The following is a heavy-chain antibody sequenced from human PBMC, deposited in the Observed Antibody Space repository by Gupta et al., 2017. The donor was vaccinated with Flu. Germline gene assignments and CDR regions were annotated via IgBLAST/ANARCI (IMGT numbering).Heavy chain of an antibody. J-gene: IGHJ4*02. CDR2: INHSGST. CDR3: ARVRYSSSWSGFDY. D-gene: IGHD6-13*01. CDR1: GGSFSGYY. V-gene: IGHV4-34*01. Sequence: QVQLQQWGAGLLKPSETLSLTCAVYGGSFSGYYWSWIRQPPGKGLEWIGEINHSGSTNYNPSLKSRVTISVDTSKNQFSLKLSSVTAADTAVYYCARVRYSSSWSGFDYWGQGTLVTVSS.